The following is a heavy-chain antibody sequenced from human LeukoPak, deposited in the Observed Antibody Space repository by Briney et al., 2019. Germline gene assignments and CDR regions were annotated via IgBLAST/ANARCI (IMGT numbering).Heavy chain of an antibody. CDR1: GGSISSYY. Sequence: NASETLSLTCTVSGGSISSYYWSWIRQPPGKGLEWIGYIYYSGSTNYNPSLKSRVTISVDTSKNQFSLKLSSVTAADTAVYYCARRGLVGAIWYFDLWGRGTLVTVSS. J-gene: IGHJ2*01. CDR3: ARRGLVGAIWYFDL. CDR2: IYYSGST. D-gene: IGHD1-26*01. V-gene: IGHV4-59*08.